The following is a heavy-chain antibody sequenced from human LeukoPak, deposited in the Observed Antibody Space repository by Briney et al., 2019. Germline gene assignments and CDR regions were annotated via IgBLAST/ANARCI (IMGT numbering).Heavy chain of an antibody. V-gene: IGHV4-39*07. D-gene: IGHD5-12*01. J-gene: IGHJ4*02. Sequence: SETLSLTCTVSGGSISSSSYYWGWIRQPPGKGLEWIGSIYYSGSTYYNPSLKSRVTISVDTSKNQFSLKLSSVTAADTAVYYCARNSGYDSIDYWGQGTLVTVSS. CDR2: IYYSGST. CDR1: GGSISSSSYY. CDR3: ARNSGYDSIDY.